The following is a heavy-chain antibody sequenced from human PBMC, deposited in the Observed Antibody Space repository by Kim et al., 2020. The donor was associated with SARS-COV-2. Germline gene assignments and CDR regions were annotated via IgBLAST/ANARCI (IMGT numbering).Heavy chain of an antibody. V-gene: IGHV4-39*01. D-gene: IGHD2-2*01. CDR3: ARHSRIVVVPAAILA. J-gene: IGHJ4*02. CDR2: IYYSGST. Sequence: SETLSLTCTVSGGSISSSSYYWGWIRQHPGKGLEWIGSIYYSGSTYYNPYLKSRVTISVDTSKNQISLKLSSVTAADTAVYYCARHSRIVVVPAAILAWGQGTLVPVSS. CDR1: GGSISSSSYY.